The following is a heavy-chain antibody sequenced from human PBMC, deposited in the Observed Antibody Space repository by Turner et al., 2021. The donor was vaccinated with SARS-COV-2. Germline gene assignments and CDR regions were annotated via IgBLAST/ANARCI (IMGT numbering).Heavy chain of an antibody. D-gene: IGHD5-18*01. CDR3: ASTVWLRGAFDI. CDR1: GGSISSSSYY. J-gene: IGHJ3*02. Sequence: QLQLQESGPGLVKPSETLSLTCPVSGGSISSSSYYWGWLRQPPGKGLEWIESIYYSGSTYYNPSLKSRVTTSVDTSKNQFSLKMSSVTAADTAVYYCASTVWLRGAFDIWGQGTMVTVSS. CDR2: IYYSGST. V-gene: IGHV4-39*01.